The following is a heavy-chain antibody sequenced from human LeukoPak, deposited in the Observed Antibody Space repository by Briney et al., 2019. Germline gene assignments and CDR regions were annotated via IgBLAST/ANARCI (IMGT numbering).Heavy chain of an antibody. D-gene: IGHD4-17*01. Sequence: PGGSLGLSCAASGFTFSSYEMNWVRQAPGKGLEWVSYISSSGSTIYYADSVKGRFTISRDNAKNSLYLQMNSLRAEDTAVYYCAKDIRPSYGDHAFDIWGQGTMVTVSS. CDR2: ISSSGSTI. V-gene: IGHV3-48*03. CDR1: GFTFSSYE. CDR3: AKDIRPSYGDHAFDI. J-gene: IGHJ3*02.